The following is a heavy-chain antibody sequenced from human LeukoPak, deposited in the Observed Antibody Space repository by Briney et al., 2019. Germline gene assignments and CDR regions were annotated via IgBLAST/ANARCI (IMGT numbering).Heavy chain of an antibody. CDR1: GFTFSSYG. J-gene: IGHJ3*02. D-gene: IGHD2-2*01. V-gene: IGHV3-30*02. CDR3: ASLSSTSTRENDAFDI. Sequence: GGSLSLSCAASGFTFSSYGMHWVRRAPGKGLEGVAFIGYDGSNKYYADSLKGRVTISRDNSKNTLYLQMNSLRAEDTAVYYCASLSSTSTRENDAFDIWGQGTMVSVSS. CDR2: IGYDGSNK.